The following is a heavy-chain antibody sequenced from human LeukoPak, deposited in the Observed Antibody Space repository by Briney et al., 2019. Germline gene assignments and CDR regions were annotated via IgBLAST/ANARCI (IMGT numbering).Heavy chain of an antibody. V-gene: IGHV3-15*01. CDR3: ASYGSGSHDY. Sequence: GGSLRLSCAASGFTFNNAWMNWVRQAPGKGLEWVGRIKTKTEGGTTDYAAPVKGRFTISRDDSKNTVYLQMNSLKTEDTAVYYCASYGSGSHDYWGQGSLVTVSS. CDR1: GFTFNNAW. J-gene: IGHJ4*02. CDR2: IKTKTEGGTT. D-gene: IGHD3-10*01.